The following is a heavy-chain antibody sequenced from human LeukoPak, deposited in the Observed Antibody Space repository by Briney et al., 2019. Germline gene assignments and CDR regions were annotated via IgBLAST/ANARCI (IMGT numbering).Heavy chain of an antibody. CDR1: GCTFTSYD. CDR3: ARLVVAATHYYYYYMDV. CDR2: MNPNSGNT. J-gene: IGHJ6*03. D-gene: IGHD2-15*01. Sequence: GASVKVSCKASGCTFTSYDINWVRQATGQGLEWMGWMNPNSGNTGYAQKFQGRVTITRNTSISTAYMELSSLRSEDTAVYYCARLVVAATHYYYYYMDVWGKGTTVTVSS. V-gene: IGHV1-8*03.